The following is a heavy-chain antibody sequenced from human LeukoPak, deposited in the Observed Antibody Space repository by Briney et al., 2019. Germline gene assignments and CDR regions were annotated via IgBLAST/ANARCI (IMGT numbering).Heavy chain of an antibody. Sequence: ASVKVSCKVSGYTLTELSMHWVRQAPGKGLEWMGGFDPEDGETIYAQKFQGRVTITRNTSISTAYMELSSLRSEDTAVYYCARGPYTGTRTHWFDPWGQGTLVTVSS. J-gene: IGHJ5*02. D-gene: IGHD1-7*01. V-gene: IGHV1-24*01. CDR3: ARGPYTGTRTHWFDP. CDR1: GYTLTELS. CDR2: FDPEDGET.